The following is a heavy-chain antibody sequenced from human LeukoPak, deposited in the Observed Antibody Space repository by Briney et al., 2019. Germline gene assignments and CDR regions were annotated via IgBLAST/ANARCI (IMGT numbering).Heavy chain of an antibody. V-gene: IGHV3-11*01. CDR3: ARASGTIAAAGKWYYYGMDV. D-gene: IGHD6-13*01. J-gene: IGHJ6*02. CDR1: GFTFSDYY. Sequence: PGGSLRLSCAASGFTFSDYYMSWIRQAPGKGLEWVSYISSSGSTIYYADSVKGRFTISRDNAKNSLYLQMNSLRAEDTAVYYCARASGTIAAAGKWYYYGMDVWRQGPTVTVSS. CDR2: ISSSGSTI.